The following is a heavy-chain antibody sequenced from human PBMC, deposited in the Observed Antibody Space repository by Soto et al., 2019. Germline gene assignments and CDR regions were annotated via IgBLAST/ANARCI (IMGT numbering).Heavy chain of an antibody. Sequence: PGESLKISCAASGFTFRTYWMHWVRKAPGKGLVWVSRISSDGSATDYADSVKGRFTISRDNAKNTLYLQMNSLRAEDTAVYYWARSIRSVPYYGGQGPLAPVSP. J-gene: IGHJ4*02. CDR3: ARSIRSVPYY. CDR1: GFTFRTYW. CDR2: ISSDGSAT. V-gene: IGHV3-74*01. D-gene: IGHD3-3*01.